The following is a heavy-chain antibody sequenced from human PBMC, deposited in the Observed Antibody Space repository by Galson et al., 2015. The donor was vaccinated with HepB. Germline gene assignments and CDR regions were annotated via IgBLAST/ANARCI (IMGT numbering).Heavy chain of an antibody. CDR2: IKSEDEDGTT. J-gene: IGHJ4*02. Sequence: SLRLSCAASGFTFSSYSMNWVRQAPGKGLEWVGRIKSEDEDGTTIYAAPVRDRFTISRDDSKDTLYLQMNSLTTEDTAVYHCVTSLGFGYGNTIVATDYWGQGTLVTVSS. CDR3: VTSLGFGYGNTIVATDY. D-gene: IGHD3-10*01. CDR1: GFTFSSYS. V-gene: IGHV3-15*01.